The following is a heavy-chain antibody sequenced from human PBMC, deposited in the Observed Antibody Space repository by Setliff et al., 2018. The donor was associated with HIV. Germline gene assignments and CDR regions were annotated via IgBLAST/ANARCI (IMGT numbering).Heavy chain of an antibody. CDR2: IYNSGYS. V-gene: IGHV4-59*01. J-gene: IGHJ6*02. Sequence: SETRSLTCKVSGAPISSYYWNWIRQPPGKGLEWIGYIYNSGYSNSKPSLKSRVTISLDTSKNQFSLKLSSVTAADTAVYYCARGDGYRANDAYYDTGMDVWGQGITVTVSS. CDR1: GAPISSYY. CDR3: ARGDGYRANDAYYDTGMDV. D-gene: IGHD5-12*01.